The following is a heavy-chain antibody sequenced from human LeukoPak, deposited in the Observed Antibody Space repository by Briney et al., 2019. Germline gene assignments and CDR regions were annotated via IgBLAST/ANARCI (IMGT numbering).Heavy chain of an antibody. V-gene: IGHV1-2*02. D-gene: IGHD2/OR15-2a*01. CDR1: GYTFTGYY. Sequence: ASVKVSCKASGYTFTGYYMHWVRQAPGQGLEWMGWINPNTGGTKYAQKFQGRVTMTRDTSISTAYMELSRLSSDDTAVYYCGRELHSNFDYWGQGTLVTVSS. J-gene: IGHJ4*02. CDR3: GRELHSNFDY. CDR2: INPNTGGT.